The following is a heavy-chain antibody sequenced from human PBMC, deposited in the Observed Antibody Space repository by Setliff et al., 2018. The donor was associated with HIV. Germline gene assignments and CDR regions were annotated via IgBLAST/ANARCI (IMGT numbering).Heavy chain of an antibody. J-gene: IGHJ4*02. V-gene: IGHV1-18*01. CDR1: GYRFMSYG. Sequence: ASVKVSCKGSGYRFMSYGFTWVRQAPGQGLEWVGWTSSFSGATKYSQNLQGRVTMTTDTSTNTAYMELRSLKSDDTAVYYCAREVDGLELDHRGQGTLVTVSS. CDR2: TSSFSGAT. CDR3: AREVDGLELDH.